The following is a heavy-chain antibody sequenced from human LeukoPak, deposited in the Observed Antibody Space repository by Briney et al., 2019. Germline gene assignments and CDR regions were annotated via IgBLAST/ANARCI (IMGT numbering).Heavy chain of an antibody. J-gene: IGHJ5*02. D-gene: IGHD6-6*01. CDR1: GFTFDDYA. V-gene: IGHV3-9*03. CDR2: ISWNSGSI. Sequence: GGSLRLSCAASGFTFDDYAMHWVRQAPGRGLEWVSGISWNSGSIGYADSVKGRFTISRDNAKNSLYLQLNSLRAEDMALYYCAKGGYSSSSRWFDPWGQGTLVTVSS. CDR3: AKGGYSSSSRWFDP.